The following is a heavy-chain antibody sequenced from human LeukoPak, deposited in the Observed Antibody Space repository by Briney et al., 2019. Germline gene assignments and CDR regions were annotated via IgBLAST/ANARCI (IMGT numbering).Heavy chain of an antibody. CDR1: GVIFSSYW. D-gene: IGHD3-16*02. J-gene: IGHJ4*02. Sequence: GGSLRLSCAASGVIFSSYWMYWVRQAPGKGLEWVANIKQDGSEKYYVDSVKGRFTISRDNAKNSLYLQMNSLRAEDTAVYYCARSSWGSYPKEDYWGQGTLVTVSS. CDR2: IKQDGSEK. CDR3: ARSSWGSYPKEDY. V-gene: IGHV3-7*03.